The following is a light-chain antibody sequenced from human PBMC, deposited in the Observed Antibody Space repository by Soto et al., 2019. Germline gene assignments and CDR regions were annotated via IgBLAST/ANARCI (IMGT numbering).Light chain of an antibody. CDR1: SSDVGGYKY. V-gene: IGLV2-14*03. J-gene: IGLJ2*01. CDR2: EVT. Sequence: QSALTQPASVSGSPGQSITISCTGTSSDVGGYKYVSWYQQHPGGVPKLMIYEVTNRPSGVSNRFSGSKSGNTASLTISGLQADDEADYYCSSFTSSSTYVIFGGGTKLTVL. CDR3: SSFTSSSTYVI.